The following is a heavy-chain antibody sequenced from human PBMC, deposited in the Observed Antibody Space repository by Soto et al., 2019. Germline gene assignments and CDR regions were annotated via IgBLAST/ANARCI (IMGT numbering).Heavy chain of an antibody. CDR3: VSCTYVSDSIGYTRCLDY. J-gene: IGHJ4*02. D-gene: IGHD3-22*01. CDR1: GFTVSSHC. Sequence: PGGSRTLSSAGAGFTVSSHCIDWGRQAPGKGLVWVCRSRDKPQDYVTAHAASVKGRFTTSRDESKNSAYLQMNSLKTEDTAVYYCVSCTYVSDSIGYTRCLDYWGQGTLVTVSS. CDR2: SRDKPQDYVT. V-gene: IGHV3-72*01.